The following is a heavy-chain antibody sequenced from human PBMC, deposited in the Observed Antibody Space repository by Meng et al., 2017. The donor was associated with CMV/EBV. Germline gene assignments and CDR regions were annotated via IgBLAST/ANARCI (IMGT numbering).Heavy chain of an antibody. CDR3: ARVPAAEAFDP. Sequence: GESLKISCAASGFTVSSNYMSWVCQAPGKGLEWVSVIYSGGSTYYADSVKGRFTISRDNSKNTLYLQMNSLRAEDTAVYYCARVPAAEAFDPWGQGTLVTVSS. CDR2: IYSGGST. J-gene: IGHJ5*02. V-gene: IGHV3-53*01. CDR1: GFTVSSNY. D-gene: IGHD6-13*01.